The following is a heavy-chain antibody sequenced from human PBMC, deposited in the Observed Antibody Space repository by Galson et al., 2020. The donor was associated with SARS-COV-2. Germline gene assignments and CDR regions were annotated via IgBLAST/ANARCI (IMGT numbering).Heavy chain of an antibody. CDR3: ARVGGDNSYYYYYYGMDV. CDR2: ISYSSSST. CDR1: GFIFSTYN. Sequence: GESLKISCAASGFIFSTYNMNWVRRAPGRGLEWVSYISYSSSSTYYADSVKGRFTISRDNVKNSLYLQMNSLRDEDTAVYYCARVGGDNSYYYYYYGMDVWGQGTTVTVSS. D-gene: IGHD2-21*02. V-gene: IGHV3-48*02. J-gene: IGHJ6*02.